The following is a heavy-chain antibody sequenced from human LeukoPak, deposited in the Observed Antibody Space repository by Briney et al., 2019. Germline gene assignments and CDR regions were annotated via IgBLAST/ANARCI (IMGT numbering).Heavy chain of an antibody. CDR1: GFTFSSYH. CDR3: EKDRGIYDMLNGPFDY. CDR2: IRYDGSNK. J-gene: IGHJ4*02. V-gene: IGHV3-30*02. Sequence: GGSLRLSCAASGFTFSSYHMHWLRQAPGKALEWVAFIRYDGSNKYYADSVKGRFTIPRDNPKNTVYLNMNSLRAEDTDVYYCEKDRGIYDMLNGPFDYWGRGTVVSVSS. D-gene: IGHD3-9*01.